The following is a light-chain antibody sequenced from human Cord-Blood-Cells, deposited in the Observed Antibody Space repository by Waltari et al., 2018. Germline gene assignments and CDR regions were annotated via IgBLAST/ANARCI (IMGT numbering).Light chain of an antibody. V-gene: IGLV3-25*03. Sequence: SYELPQPPSVSVSPGQTARITCSGDALPKQYAYWYKQKPGQAPGLVKYRDSERPSGSPERFSGSRSGTTVTLTIGGVQAEDEADYYGQSADSSGTYVVVGGGTKLTVL. J-gene: IGLJ2*01. CDR1: ALPKQY. CDR2: RDS. CDR3: QSADSSGTYVV.